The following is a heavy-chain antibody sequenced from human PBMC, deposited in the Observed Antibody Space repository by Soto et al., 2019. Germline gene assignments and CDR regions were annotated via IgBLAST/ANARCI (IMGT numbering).Heavy chain of an antibody. D-gene: IGHD5-18*01. J-gene: IGHJ5*01. CDR1: GDSVTSGDYY. CDR2: IYYSGNT. V-gene: IGHV4-61*08. Sequence: QVQLQESGPGLVKPSETLSLTCTVSGDSVTSGDYYWSWIRQPPGKGLEWIGYIYYSGNTNYSPSLKSRVAISVDTSHNQFSLKLSSVTAADTAVYFCVRIPVDTYMTYWFDPWGQGTLVTVSS. CDR3: VRIPVDTYMTYWFDP.